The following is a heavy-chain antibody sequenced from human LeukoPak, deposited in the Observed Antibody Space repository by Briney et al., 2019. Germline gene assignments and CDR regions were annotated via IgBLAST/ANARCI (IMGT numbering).Heavy chain of an antibody. V-gene: IGHV1-18*01. CDR2: INTYNGNT. CDR3: ARDLGEGAKRDLDF. D-gene: IGHD1-26*01. CDR1: GYRFSDYG. J-gene: IGHJ4*02. Sequence: ASVKVSCKTSGYRFSDYGISWVRQAPGQGLQWMGWINTYNGNTEYAQSLQGRATMTIDTATATAYLEARSLISDDTAVYYCARDLGEGAKRDLDFWGQGTLVTVSS.